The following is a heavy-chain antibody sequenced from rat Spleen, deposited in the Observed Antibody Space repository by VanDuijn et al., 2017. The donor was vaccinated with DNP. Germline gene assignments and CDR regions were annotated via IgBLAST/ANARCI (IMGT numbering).Heavy chain of an antibody. J-gene: IGHJ2*01. CDR3: ARPNFGSPYYFDY. CDR2: IRYDGGST. CDR1: GFTFSNYY. D-gene: IGHD1-3*01. V-gene: IGHV5-25*01. Sequence: EVQLVESGGGLVQPGRSLKLSCVASGFTFSNYYMAWVRQAPTKGLEWVAYIRYDGGSTYYGDSVKGRFTISRDNAKSTLYLQMDSLRSEDTATYYCARPNFGSPYYFDYWGQGVMVTVSS.